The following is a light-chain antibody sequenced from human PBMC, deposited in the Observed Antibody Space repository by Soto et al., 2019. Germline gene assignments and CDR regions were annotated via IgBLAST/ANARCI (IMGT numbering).Light chain of an antibody. J-gene: IGKJ3*01. Sequence: DIQMTQSPSSLSVSVGDRVTITCRASQSISTFLNWYQQKPGRAPKLLIYAASSLQSGVPSRFSGSGSGTDFTLTITSLQAEDFATYYCQQSYSTPFTFGPGTKVDIK. CDR1: QSISTF. CDR3: QQSYSTPFT. CDR2: AAS. V-gene: IGKV1-39*01.